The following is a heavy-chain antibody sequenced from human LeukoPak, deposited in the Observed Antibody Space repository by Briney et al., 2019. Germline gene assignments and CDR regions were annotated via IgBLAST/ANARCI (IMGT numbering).Heavy chain of an antibody. CDR3: ARTAARRFDY. V-gene: IGHV1-46*01. D-gene: IGHD6-6*01. CDR1: GYTFPSYF. Sequence: ASVKVSCKASGYTFPSYFMHWVRQAPGQGLEWMGIINPTGGSTTYAQKFQGRVTMTRDTSTSTVYMELSSLRSDDTAVYYCARTAARRFDYWGQGTLVNVSS. CDR2: INPTGGST. J-gene: IGHJ4*02.